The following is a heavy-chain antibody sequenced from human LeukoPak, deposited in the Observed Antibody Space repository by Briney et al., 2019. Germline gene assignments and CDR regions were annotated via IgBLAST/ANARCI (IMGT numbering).Heavy chain of an antibody. Sequence: SETLSLTCAVYGGSFSGYYWSWIRQPPGKGLEWIGEINHSGSTNYNPSLKSRVTISVDTSKNQFSLKLSSVTAADTAVYYCARGGVGATNYYYYGMDVWGQGTTVTVSS. CDR1: GGSFSGYY. J-gene: IGHJ6*02. D-gene: IGHD1-26*01. CDR3: ARGGVGATNYYYYGMDV. CDR2: INHSGST. V-gene: IGHV4-34*01.